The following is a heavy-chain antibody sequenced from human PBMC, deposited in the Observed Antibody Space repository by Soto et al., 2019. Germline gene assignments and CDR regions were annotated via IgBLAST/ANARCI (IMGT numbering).Heavy chain of an antibody. V-gene: IGHV3-23*01. J-gene: IGHJ4*02. CDR1: GFAFGGFT. CDR3: TRGGVGTTGSCDF. CDR2: ISGSAART. D-gene: IGHD6-13*01. Sequence: VQVLESGGGLVQPGGSLRLSCSVSGFAFGGFTMTWVRQAPGKWLEWVSSISGSAARTYYADSVQGRFTISRDNSKSTLYLQMNSLRVEDTAEYYCTRGGVGTTGSCDFWGQGTLVAVSS.